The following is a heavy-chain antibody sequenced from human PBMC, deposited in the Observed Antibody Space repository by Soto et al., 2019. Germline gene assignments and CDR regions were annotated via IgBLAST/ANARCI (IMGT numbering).Heavy chain of an antibody. CDR1: GYTFTSYG. CDR2: ISAYNGNT. J-gene: IGHJ4*02. D-gene: IGHD2-8*01. Sequence: QVQLVQSGAEVKKPGASVKVSCKASGYTFTSYGISWVRQAPGQGLEWMGWISAYNGNTNYAQKLQGRVTMTTATSTSTAYMALRSLRSDDTAVYYCARDGYCTNGVCYYFHYWGQGTLVTVSS. V-gene: IGHV1-18*01. CDR3: ARDGYCTNGVCYYFHY.